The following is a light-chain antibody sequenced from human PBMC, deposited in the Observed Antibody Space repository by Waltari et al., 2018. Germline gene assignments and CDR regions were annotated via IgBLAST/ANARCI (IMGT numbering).Light chain of an antibody. V-gene: IGLV2-23*02. Sequence: QSALTQTATVSGSPGQSITISCTGTSSDVGSYNLVSWYQQHPGKAPTLIIYDVNKRPSGVSNRFSGSKSGNTASLTIPGLQAADEADYYCCSYAGSAISVFGGGTRLTVL. CDR1: SSDVGSYNL. CDR2: DVN. CDR3: CSYAGSAISV. J-gene: IGLJ3*02.